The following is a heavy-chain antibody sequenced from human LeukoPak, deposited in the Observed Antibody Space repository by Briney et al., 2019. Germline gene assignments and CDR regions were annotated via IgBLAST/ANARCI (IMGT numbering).Heavy chain of an antibody. Sequence: SETLSLTCAVYGGSFSGYYWSWIRQPAGKGLEWIGRIYTSGSTNYNPSLNSRVTISVDTSKNQFSLKLSSVTAADTAVYYCARDPVMITFGGVIVTSWFDPWGQGTLVTVSS. J-gene: IGHJ5*02. D-gene: IGHD3-16*02. CDR1: GGSFSGYY. CDR3: ARDPVMITFGGVIVTSWFDP. CDR2: IYTSGST. V-gene: IGHV4-4*07.